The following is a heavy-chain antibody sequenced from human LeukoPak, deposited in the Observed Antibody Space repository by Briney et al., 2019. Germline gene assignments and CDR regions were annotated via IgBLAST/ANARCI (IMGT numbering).Heavy chain of an antibody. CDR2: IYYSGST. CDR1: GGSVSSGSYY. V-gene: IGHV4-61*01. Sequence: PSETLSLTCTVSGGSVSSGSYYWSWIRQPPGKGLEWIGYIYYSGSTNYNPSLKSRVTVSVDTSKNQFSLKLSSVTAADTAVYYCARGEPSGFDPWGQGTLVTVSS. J-gene: IGHJ5*02. CDR3: ARGEPSGFDP. D-gene: IGHD1-26*01.